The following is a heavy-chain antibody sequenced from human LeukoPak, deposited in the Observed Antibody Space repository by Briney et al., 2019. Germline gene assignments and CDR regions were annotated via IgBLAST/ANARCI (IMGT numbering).Heavy chain of an antibody. Sequence: PSETLSLTCTVSGGSISSSSYYWAWIRQPPGKGLEWIGSIYYSGSTYYNPSLKSRVTISVDTSKNQFSLKLSSVTAADTAVYYCARHFSNPWGQGTLVTVSS. J-gene: IGHJ5*02. V-gene: IGHV4-39*01. CDR3: ARHFSNP. CDR1: GGSISSSSYY. CDR2: IYYSGST. D-gene: IGHD3-3*01.